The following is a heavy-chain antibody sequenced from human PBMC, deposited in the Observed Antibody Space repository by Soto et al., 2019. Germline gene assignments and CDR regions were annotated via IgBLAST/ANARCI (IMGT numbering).Heavy chain of an antibody. D-gene: IGHD1-7*01. CDR1: GGSISSYY. V-gene: IGHV4-4*07. J-gene: IGHJ6*02. Sequence: SETLSLTCTVSGGSISSYYWSWIRQPAGKGLEWIGRIYTSGSTNYNPSLKSRVTMSVDTSKNQFSLKLSSVTAADTAVYYCARDLGLWNYNLYYYGMDVWGQGTTVTVSS. CDR2: IYTSGST. CDR3: ARDLGLWNYNLYYYGMDV.